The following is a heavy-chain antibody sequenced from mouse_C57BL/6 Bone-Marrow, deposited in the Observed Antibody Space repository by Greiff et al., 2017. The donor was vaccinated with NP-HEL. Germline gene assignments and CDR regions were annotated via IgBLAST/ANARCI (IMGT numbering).Heavy chain of an antibody. J-gene: IGHJ1*03. Sequence: EVQLQESGGGLVKPGGSLKLSCAASGFTFSSYAMSWVRQTPEKRLEWVATISDGGSYTYYPDNVKGRFTISRDNAKNNLYLQMSHLKSEDTAMYYCARWLLLPYWYFDVWGTGTTVTVSS. CDR1: GFTFSSYA. CDR3: ARWLLLPYWYFDV. CDR2: ISDGGSYT. V-gene: IGHV5-4*01. D-gene: IGHD1-1*01.